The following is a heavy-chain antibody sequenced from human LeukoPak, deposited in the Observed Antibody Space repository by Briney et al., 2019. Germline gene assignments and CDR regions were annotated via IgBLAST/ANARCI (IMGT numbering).Heavy chain of an antibody. V-gene: IGHV3-9*01. D-gene: IGHD6-13*01. CDR3: AKDRVEQPRLSAFDI. J-gene: IGHJ3*02. CDR2: ISGSGGST. CDR1: GFTFGDYA. Sequence: PGRSLRLSCAASGFTFGDYAMHWVRQAPGKGLEWVSGISGSGGSTYYADSVKGRFTISRDNAKNSLYLQMNSLRAEDTALYYCAKDRVEQPRLSAFDIWGQGTMVTVSS.